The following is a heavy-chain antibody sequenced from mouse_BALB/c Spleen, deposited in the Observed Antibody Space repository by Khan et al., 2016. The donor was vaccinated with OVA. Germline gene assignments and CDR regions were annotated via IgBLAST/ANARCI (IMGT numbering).Heavy chain of an antibody. CDR3: ARLEDI. D-gene: IGHD1-3*01. V-gene: IGHV2-9*02. CDR2: IWAGGST. Sequence: QVQLKQSGPGLVAPSQTLSITCTVSGFSLTSYGVHWVRQPPGKGLEWLGVIWAGGSTNYNSARMSRLSISKDNSKSQVFLKRNSLQTDDTAMYYCARLEDIWGQGTTLTVSS. J-gene: IGHJ2*01. CDR1: GFSLTSYG.